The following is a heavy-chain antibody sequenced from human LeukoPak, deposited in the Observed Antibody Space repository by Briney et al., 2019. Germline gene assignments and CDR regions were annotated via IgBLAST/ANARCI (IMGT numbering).Heavy chain of an antibody. CDR2: IIPILGTA. J-gene: IGHJ4*02. CDR3: ARDVGRDGYNYYFDY. Sequence: ASVKVSCKASGGTFSSYAISWVRQAPGQGLEWMGGIIPILGTANYAQKFQGRVTITADESTSTAYMELSSLRSEDTAVYYCARDVGRDGYNYYFDYWGQGTLVTVSS. D-gene: IGHD5-24*01. CDR1: GGTFSSYA. V-gene: IGHV1-69*13.